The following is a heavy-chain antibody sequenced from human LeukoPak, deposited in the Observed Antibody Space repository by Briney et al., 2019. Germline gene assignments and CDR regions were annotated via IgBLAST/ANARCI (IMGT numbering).Heavy chain of an antibody. V-gene: IGHV4-4*07. Sequence: SETLSLTCTVSGGSISSYYWSWIRQPAGKGLEWIGRIYTSGSTNYNPSLKSRVTMSVDTSKNQFSLKLSSVTAADTAVYYCARDDISDYGDYSYYFDYWGQGTLVTVSS. J-gene: IGHJ4*02. CDR1: GGSISSYY. D-gene: IGHD4-17*01. CDR2: IYTSGST. CDR3: ARDDISDYGDYSYYFDY.